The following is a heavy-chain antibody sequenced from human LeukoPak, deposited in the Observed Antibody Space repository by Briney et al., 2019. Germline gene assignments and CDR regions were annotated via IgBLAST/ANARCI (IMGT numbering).Heavy chain of an antibody. J-gene: IGHJ4*02. D-gene: IGHD6-19*01. CDR3: AKGSRSGWYCYFDY. Sequence: GGSLRLSCAASGFTFSSYAMSWVRQAPGKGLEWVSAISGSGGCTYYADSVKGRFTISRDNSKNTLYLQMNSLRAEDTAVYYCAKGSRSGWYCYFDYWGQGTLVTVSS. CDR2: ISGSGGCT. V-gene: IGHV3-23*01. CDR1: GFTFSSYA.